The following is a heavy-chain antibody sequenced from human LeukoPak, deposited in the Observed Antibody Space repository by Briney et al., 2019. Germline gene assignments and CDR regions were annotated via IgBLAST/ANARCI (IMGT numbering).Heavy chain of an antibody. V-gene: IGHV3-7*01. J-gene: IGHJ4*02. D-gene: IGHD3-10*01. CDR1: GFNFRDRY. CDR2: VKKDGNEK. CDR3: ARATMVRGVMRNFDY. Sequence: GGSLRLSCAASGFNFRDRYMTWVRQAPGKGLEWVANVKKDGNEKHYVGSVKGRFTISRDNAKNSLYLQMNSLRAEDTAVYYCARATMVRGVMRNFDYWGQGTLVTVSS.